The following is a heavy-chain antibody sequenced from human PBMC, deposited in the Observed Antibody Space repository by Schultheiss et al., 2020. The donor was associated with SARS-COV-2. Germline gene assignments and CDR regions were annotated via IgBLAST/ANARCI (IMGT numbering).Heavy chain of an antibody. V-gene: IGHV3-21*04. CDR1: GFTFDDYA. CDR3: ARATGTTLGYYYGMDV. CDR2: ISSGGTTI. D-gene: IGHD1-7*01. J-gene: IGHJ6*02. Sequence: GGSLRLSCAASGFTFDDYAMHWVRQAPGKGLEWVSSISSGGTTIYYVDSVKGRFTISRDNAKNSLYLQMNSLRAEDTAVYYCARATGTTLGYYYGMDVWGQGTTVTVSS.